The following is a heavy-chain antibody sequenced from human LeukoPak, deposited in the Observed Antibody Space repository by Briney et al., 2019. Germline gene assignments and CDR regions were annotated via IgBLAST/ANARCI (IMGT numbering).Heavy chain of an antibody. CDR1: GYSFTSYW. V-gene: IGHV5-10-1*01. D-gene: IGHD3-10*01. Sequence: GASLQFSCKGSGYSFTSYWISWVRQMPGKGLEWMGRIDPSDSYTRYSPSFQGHVTISVDKSMSTAYLQWSSLKASDTAMYYCARHQGFGESAFIYWGQGTLVTVSS. CDR2: IDPSDSYT. J-gene: IGHJ4*02. CDR3: ARHQGFGESAFIY.